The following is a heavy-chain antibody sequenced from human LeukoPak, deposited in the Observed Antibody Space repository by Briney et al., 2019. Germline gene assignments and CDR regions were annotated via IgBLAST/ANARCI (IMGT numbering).Heavy chain of an antibody. V-gene: IGHV3-43D*03. J-gene: IGHJ4*02. CDR1: GFTFDDYA. D-gene: IGHD3-10*01. CDR2: ISWGGGST. CDR3: AKDLAGTTMVRGVNLDY. Sequence: PGGSLRLSCAASGFTFDDYAMHWVRQAPGKGLEWVSLISWGGGSTYYADSVKGRFTISRDNSKNSLYLQMNSLRAEDTALYYCAKDLAGTTMVRGVNLDYWGQGTLVTVSS.